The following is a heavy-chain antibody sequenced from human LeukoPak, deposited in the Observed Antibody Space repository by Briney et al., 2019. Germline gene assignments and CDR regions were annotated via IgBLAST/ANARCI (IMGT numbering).Heavy chain of an antibody. J-gene: IGHJ5*02. CDR2: FDPEDGET. CDR1: GYTLTELS. D-gene: IGHD2-2*02. Sequence: ASVKVSCKVSGYTLTELSMHWVRQAPGKGLEWMGGFDPEDGETIYAQKLQGRVTMTEDTSTDTAYMELSSLRSEDTAVYYCATGTIVVVPAAIQEVWFDPWGQGTLVTVSS. V-gene: IGHV1-24*01. CDR3: ATGTIVVVPAAIQEVWFDP.